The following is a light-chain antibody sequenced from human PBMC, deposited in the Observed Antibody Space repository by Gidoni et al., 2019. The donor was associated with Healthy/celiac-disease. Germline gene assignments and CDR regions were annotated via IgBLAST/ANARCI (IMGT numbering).Light chain of an antibody. CDR1: QSVSSSY. CDR3: QQYGSSPPT. J-gene: IGKJ1*01. V-gene: IGKV3-20*01. Sequence: EIVLTPSPGTLFLSPGERATLPCRASQSVSSSYLAWYQQKPGQAPRLLIYGASSRATGIPDRFSGSGSGTDFTLTISRLEPEDFAVYYCQQYGSSPPTFGQGTKVEIK. CDR2: GAS.